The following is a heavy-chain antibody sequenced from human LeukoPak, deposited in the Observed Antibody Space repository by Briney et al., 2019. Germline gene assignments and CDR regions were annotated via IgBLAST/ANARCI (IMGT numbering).Heavy chain of an antibody. CDR1: GFTFNSYS. CDR3: ARASGDVVETATMGSY. Sequence: GGSLRLSCAASGFTFNSYSMNWVRQAPGKGLEWVSSISSSSSSIYYADSVKGRFTISRGNAKNSLYLQMNSLRAEDTAVYYCARASGDVVETATMGSYWGQGTLVTVSS. CDR2: ISSSSSSI. D-gene: IGHD5-18*01. V-gene: IGHV3-21*01. J-gene: IGHJ4*02.